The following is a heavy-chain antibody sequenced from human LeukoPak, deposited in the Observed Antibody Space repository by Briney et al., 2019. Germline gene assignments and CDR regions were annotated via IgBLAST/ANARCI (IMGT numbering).Heavy chain of an antibody. Sequence: DPGRSLRLSCAASGYTFGNYWMSWVRQAPGKGLEWVASIKQDGSEKYYVDSVKGRFTISRDNAKNSLYLQMNSLRAEDTAIYYCARDPYDREWELLHAFDIWGQGTMVTVSS. V-gene: IGHV3-7*01. CDR2: IKQDGSEK. J-gene: IGHJ3*02. D-gene: IGHD1-26*01. CDR3: ARDPYDREWELLHAFDI. CDR1: GYTFGNYW.